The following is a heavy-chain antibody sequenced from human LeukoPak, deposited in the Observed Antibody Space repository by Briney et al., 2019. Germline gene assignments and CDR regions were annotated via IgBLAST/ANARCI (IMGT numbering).Heavy chain of an antibody. V-gene: IGHV4-31*03. CDR3: ARFVWCSSTSRYRPTGMDV. Sequence: TLSLTCTVSGGSISSGGYYWSWIRQHPGKGLEWIGYIYYSGSTYYNPSLKSRVTISVDTSKNQFSLKLSSVTAADTAVYYCARFVWCSSTSRYRPTGMDVWGQGTTVTVSS. CDR1: GGSISSGGYY. J-gene: IGHJ6*02. D-gene: IGHD2-2*01. CDR2: IYYSGST.